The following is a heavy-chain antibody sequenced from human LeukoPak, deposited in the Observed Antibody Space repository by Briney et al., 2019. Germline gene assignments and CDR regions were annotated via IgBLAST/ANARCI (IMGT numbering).Heavy chain of an antibody. CDR3: ARDPPGYR. CDR2: IKQDGSEK. CDR1: GGSISSSSYY. J-gene: IGHJ6*02. D-gene: IGHD6-13*01. V-gene: IGHV3-7*01. Sequence: PSETLSLTCTVSGGSISSSSYYWGWIRQPPGKGLEWVANIKQDGSEKYYVDSVKGRFTISRDNAKNSLYLQMNSLRAEDTAVYYCARDPPGYRWGQGTTVTVSS.